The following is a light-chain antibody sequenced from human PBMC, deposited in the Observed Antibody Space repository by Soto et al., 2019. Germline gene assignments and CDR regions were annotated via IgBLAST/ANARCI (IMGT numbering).Light chain of an antibody. J-gene: IGKJ4*01. V-gene: IGKV1-12*01. CDR1: QGASSW. CDR3: QQASTLPFT. CDR2: ATS. Sequence: DMEMTQSPSSVSASVGDRVTITCRASQGASSWLAWYQQKPGNAPKLLIYATSTLQSGVPSRFSGSRSGTDFTLTITDLQPDDFATYYCQQASTLPFTFGGGTKVEIK.